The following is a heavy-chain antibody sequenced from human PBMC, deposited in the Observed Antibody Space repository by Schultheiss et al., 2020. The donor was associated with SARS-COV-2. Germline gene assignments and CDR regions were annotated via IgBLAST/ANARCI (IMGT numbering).Heavy chain of an antibody. CDR3: ARGGDYVFFGMDV. Sequence: SETLSLTCTVSGGSISSGGYYWSWIRQHPGKGLEWIGYIYYSGSTYYNPSLKSRVTISVDTSKNQFSLKLSSVTAADTAVYYCARGGDYVFFGMDVWGQGTTVTVSS. CDR2: IYYSGST. V-gene: IGHV4-31*03. CDR1: GGSISSGGYY. J-gene: IGHJ6*02. D-gene: IGHD4-17*01.